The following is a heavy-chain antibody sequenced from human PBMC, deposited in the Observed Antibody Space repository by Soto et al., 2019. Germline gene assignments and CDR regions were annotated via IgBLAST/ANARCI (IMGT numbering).Heavy chain of an antibody. CDR2: IYYNGNT. Sequence: QLQLQESGPGLVKPSETLSLTCTVSGGSISSSPYYWGWIRQPPGKGLEWIGNIYYNGNTFYNPSLKSRVNISIDTSKSQFSLKLSSVTAADTAVYYCARHGPLSNNWNQLDYWGQGTLVTVSS. CDR1: GGSISSSPYY. J-gene: IGHJ4*02. V-gene: IGHV4-39*01. D-gene: IGHD1-1*01. CDR3: ARHGPLSNNWNQLDY.